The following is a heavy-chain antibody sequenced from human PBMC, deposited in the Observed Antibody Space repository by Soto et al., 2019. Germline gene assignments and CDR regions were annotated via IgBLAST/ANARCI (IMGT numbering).Heavy chain of an antibody. Sequence: QVQLVESGGGVVQPGRSLRLSCAASGFTFSSYAMHWVRQAPGKGLEWVAVISYDGSNKYYADSVKGRFTISRDNSKSTLYLHMNSPRAEDTAVYYCARGPSSLTRFDYWGQGTLVTVSS. CDR3: ARGPSSLTRFDY. CDR1: GFTFSSYA. V-gene: IGHV3-30-3*01. J-gene: IGHJ4*02. D-gene: IGHD2-2*01. CDR2: ISYDGSNK.